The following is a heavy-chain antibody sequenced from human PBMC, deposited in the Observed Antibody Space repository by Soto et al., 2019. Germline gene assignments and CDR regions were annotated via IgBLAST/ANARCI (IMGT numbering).Heavy chain of an antibody. CDR3: ARGPNYYDSSVSFPGDI. V-gene: IGHV4-34*01. CDR2: INHSGST. Sequence: SETLSLTCAVYGGSFSGYYWSWIRQPPGKGLEWIGEINHSGSTNYNPSLKSRVTISVDTSKNQFSLKLSSVTAADTAVYYCARGPNYYDSSVSFPGDIWGQGTMVTVSS. J-gene: IGHJ3*02. D-gene: IGHD3-22*01. CDR1: GGSFSGYY.